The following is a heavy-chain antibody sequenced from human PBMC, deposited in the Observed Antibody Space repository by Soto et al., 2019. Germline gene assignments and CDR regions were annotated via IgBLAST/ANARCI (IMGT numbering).Heavy chain of an antibody. Sequence: GGSLRLSCAASGFTFSSYAMHWVRQAPGKGLEWVAVISYDGSNKYYADSVKGRFTISRDNSKNTLYLQMNSLRAEDTAVYYCARVACSSTSCGFMDVWGQGTTVTVSS. CDR3: ARVACSSTSCGFMDV. D-gene: IGHD2-2*01. V-gene: IGHV3-30-3*01. CDR1: GFTFSSYA. CDR2: ISYDGSNK. J-gene: IGHJ6*02.